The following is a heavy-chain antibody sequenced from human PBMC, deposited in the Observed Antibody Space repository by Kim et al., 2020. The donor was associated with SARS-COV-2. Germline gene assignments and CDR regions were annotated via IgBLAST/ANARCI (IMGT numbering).Heavy chain of an antibody. CDR2: IKSKTDGGTT. CDR3: TTDSPDTMIVVGLDY. J-gene: IGHJ4*02. D-gene: IGHD3-22*01. CDR1: GFTFSNAW. V-gene: IGHV3-15*01. Sequence: GGSLRLSCAASGFTFSNAWMSWVRQAPGKGLEWVGRIKSKTDGGTTDYAAPVKGRFTISRDDSKNTLYLQMNSLKTEDTAVYYCTTDSPDTMIVVGLDYWGQGTLVTVSS.